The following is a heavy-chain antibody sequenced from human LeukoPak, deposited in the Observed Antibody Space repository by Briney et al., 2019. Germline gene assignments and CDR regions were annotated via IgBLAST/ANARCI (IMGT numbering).Heavy chain of an antibody. CDR2: IIPIFGTA. J-gene: IGHJ3*02. CDR1: GYTFTSYG. V-gene: IGHV1-69*06. Sequence: ASVKVSCKASGYTFTSYGISWVRQAPGQGLEWMGGIIPIFGTANYAQKFQGRVTITADKSTSTAYMELSSLRSDDTAVYYCARDDIGSHDAFDIWGQGTMVTVSS. D-gene: IGHD5/OR15-5a*01. CDR3: ARDDIGSHDAFDI.